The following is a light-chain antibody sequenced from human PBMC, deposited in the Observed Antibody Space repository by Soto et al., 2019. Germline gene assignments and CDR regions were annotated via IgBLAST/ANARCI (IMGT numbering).Light chain of an antibody. CDR3: QHYNSYPVT. V-gene: IGKV1-5*03. J-gene: IGKJ1*01. CDR1: QGISSW. Sequence: IQLTQSPSSLSASVGDRVTITCRASQGISSWLAWYQQKPGKAPKLLIYKASSLESGVPSRFSGSGSGTEFTLTISSLQPDDFATYYCQHYNSYPVTFGQGTKVDIK. CDR2: KAS.